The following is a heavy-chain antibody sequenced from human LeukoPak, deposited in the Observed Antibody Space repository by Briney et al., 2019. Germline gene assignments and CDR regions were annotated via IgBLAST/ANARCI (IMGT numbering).Heavy chain of an antibody. J-gene: IGHJ4*02. CDR2: ISGSGGST. Sequence: GGSLRLSCAASGFTFSNYAMSWVRQAPGKGLEWVSVISGSGGSTYYADSVKGRFTISRDNSKNTLYLQMNSLRAEDTAVYYCAKVRDSSGYYYEYWGQGTLVTVSS. CDR1: GFTFSNYA. CDR3: AKVRDSSGYYYEY. D-gene: IGHD3-22*01. V-gene: IGHV3-23*01.